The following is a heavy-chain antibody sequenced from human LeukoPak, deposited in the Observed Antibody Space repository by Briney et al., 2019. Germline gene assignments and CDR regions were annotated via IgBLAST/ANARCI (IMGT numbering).Heavy chain of an antibody. D-gene: IGHD3-9*01. CDR3: AKDRAILGYDILTGFDY. J-gene: IGHJ4*02. V-gene: IGHV3-23*01. CDR2: ISGSGGST. Sequence: PGGSLRLSCAASGFTFSSYAMSWVRQAPGKGLDWVSAISGSGGSTYYADSVKGRFTISRDNSKNTLYLQMNSLRAEDTAVYYCAKDRAILGYDILTGFDYWGQGTLVTVSS. CDR1: GFTFSSYA.